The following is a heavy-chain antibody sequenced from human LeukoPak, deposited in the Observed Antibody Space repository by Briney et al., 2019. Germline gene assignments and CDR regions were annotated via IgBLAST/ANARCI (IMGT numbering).Heavy chain of an antibody. D-gene: IGHD3-3*01. J-gene: IGHJ4*02. CDR1: GFTFGSYP. Sequence: PGGSLRLSCAASGFTFGSYPMSWVRQAPGKGLEWVSGITGSGGSTYYADSVEGRFTVSRDNSKNTLYLQMNSLRAEDTAVYYCAKDLDFWSGYYTSFDYWGQGTLVTVSS. CDR3: AKDLDFWSGYYTSFDY. CDR2: ITGSGGST. V-gene: IGHV3-23*01.